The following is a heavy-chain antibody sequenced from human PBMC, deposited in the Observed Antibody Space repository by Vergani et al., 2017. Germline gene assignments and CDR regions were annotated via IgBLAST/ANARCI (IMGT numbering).Heavy chain of an antibody. Sequence: QVQLQESGPGLVKPSETLSLTCTVSGGSISSYYWSWIRQPPGKGLEWIGSIYYSGSTNYNPSLKSRGTISVDTSNSPFSLKLSSVTAEDTAVYYCARDSSGWYGDFGYFDYWGQGTLVTVSS. CDR3: ARDSSGWYGDFGYFDY. J-gene: IGHJ4*02. V-gene: IGHV4-59*01. CDR2: IYYSGST. CDR1: GGSISSYY. D-gene: IGHD6-19*01.